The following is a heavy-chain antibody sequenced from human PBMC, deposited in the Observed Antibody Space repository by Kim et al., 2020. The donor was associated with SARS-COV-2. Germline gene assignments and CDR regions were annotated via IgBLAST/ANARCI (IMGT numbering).Heavy chain of an antibody. CDR1: GFTFSGSA. J-gene: IGHJ6*02. CDR2: VRSKANSYAT. CDR3: TRRYSSSSSYGMDV. V-gene: IGHV3-73*01. Sequence: GGSLRLSCAASGFTFSGSAMHWVRQASGKGLEWVARVRSKANSYATAYAASGKGRFTISRDDSKNTAYLQMNSLKTEDTAVYYFTRRYSSSSSYGMDVWGQGTTVTVPS. D-gene: IGHD6-6*01.